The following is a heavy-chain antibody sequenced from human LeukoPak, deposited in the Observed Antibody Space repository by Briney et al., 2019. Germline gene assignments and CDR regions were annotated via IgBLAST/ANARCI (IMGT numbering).Heavy chain of an antibody. Sequence: SETLSLTCAVYGGSFSGYYWSWIRQPPGKGLEWIGEINHSGSTNYNPSLKSRVTISVDTSKNQFSLKLSSVTAADTAVYYCARDSSRYYDSSGSPWGQGTLVTVSS. D-gene: IGHD3-22*01. J-gene: IGHJ5*02. CDR1: GGSFSGYY. V-gene: IGHV4-34*01. CDR3: ARDSSRYYDSSGSP. CDR2: INHSGST.